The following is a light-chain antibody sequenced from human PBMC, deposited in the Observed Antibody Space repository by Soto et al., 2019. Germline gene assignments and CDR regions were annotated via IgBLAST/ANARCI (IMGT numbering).Light chain of an antibody. Sequence: VLTQSPGTLSLSPGERATIACRASKSVSKYVAWYQQKSGQPPRLLIYGASSRGSGIPDRFSGSGSGTDFTLTISRVEPEDFALYYCQQYGSSLTFGLGTKVDIK. CDR2: GAS. CDR1: KSVSKY. J-gene: IGKJ1*01. CDR3: QQYGSSLT. V-gene: IGKV3-20*01.